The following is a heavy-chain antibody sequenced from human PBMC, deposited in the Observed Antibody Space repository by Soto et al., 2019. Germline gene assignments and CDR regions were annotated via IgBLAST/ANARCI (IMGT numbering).Heavy chain of an antibody. CDR2: INHSGSA. CDR3: ARASGYSEYVPFYC. V-gene: IGHV4-34*01. J-gene: IGHJ4*02. Sequence: QVQLQQWGAGLLKPSETLSLTCAVYGGSFSGYYWSWIRQPPGKGLDWIGEINHSGSANYNPSLKNRVTISVDTSKNQFSLRLSSVSAADTAVYYCARASGYSEYVPFYCWGQGTLVTVSS. CDR1: GGSFSGYY. D-gene: IGHD3-16*01.